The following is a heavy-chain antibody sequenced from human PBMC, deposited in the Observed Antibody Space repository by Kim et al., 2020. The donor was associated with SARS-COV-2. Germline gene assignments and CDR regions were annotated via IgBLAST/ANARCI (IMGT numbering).Heavy chain of an antibody. Sequence: RFTISRDNAKNSLYLQMNSLRAEDTAVYYCARDMAYQLPTKLYYYYGMDVWGQGTTVTVSS. V-gene: IGHV3-11*06. CDR3: ARDMAYQLPTKLYYYYGMDV. J-gene: IGHJ6*02. D-gene: IGHD2-2*01.